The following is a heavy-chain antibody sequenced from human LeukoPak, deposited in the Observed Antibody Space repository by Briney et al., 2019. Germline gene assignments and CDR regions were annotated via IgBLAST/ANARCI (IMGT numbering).Heavy chain of an antibody. CDR1: GFSFVGFA. V-gene: IGHV3-23*01. CDR2: ISGSGGST. Sequence: GGSLRLSCEASGFSFVGFAMSWVRQAPGKGPEWVSIISGSGGSTFYADSVRGRFIMSRDSAKNTVYLEMNSLRAEDTAVFYCAKYSRGYGTAYLDSWGLGALVTVSS. D-gene: IGHD2-8*02. CDR3: AKYSRGYGTAYLDS. J-gene: IGHJ4*02.